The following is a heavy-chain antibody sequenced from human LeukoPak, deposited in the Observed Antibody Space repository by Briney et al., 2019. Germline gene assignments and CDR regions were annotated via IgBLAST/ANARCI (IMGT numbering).Heavy chain of an antibody. CDR3: ARDGNYGLDY. V-gene: IGHV4-59*01. Sequence: SETLSLTCAVYGGSFSGYYWSWIRQPPGKGLEWIGYIYYSGSTNYNPSLKSRVTISVDTSKNQFSLKLSSVTAADTAVYYCARDGNYGLDYWGQGTLVTVSS. D-gene: IGHD3-10*01. J-gene: IGHJ4*02. CDR1: GGSFSGYY. CDR2: IYYSGST.